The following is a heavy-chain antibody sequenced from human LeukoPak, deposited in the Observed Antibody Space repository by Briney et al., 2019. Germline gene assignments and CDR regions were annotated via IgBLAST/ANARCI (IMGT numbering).Heavy chain of an antibody. D-gene: IGHD2/OR15-2a*01. CDR3: AKGFRISDY. Sequence: PGGSLRLFCAASGFTFSNFAMDWVRQAPGKGLEWVAVISYDGGNNYYADSVKGRFTISRDNSRNTLYLQVNSLRAEDTAVYYCAKGFRISDYWGQGTLVTVSS. CDR1: GFTFSNFA. V-gene: IGHV3-30*18. J-gene: IGHJ4*02. CDR2: ISYDGGNN.